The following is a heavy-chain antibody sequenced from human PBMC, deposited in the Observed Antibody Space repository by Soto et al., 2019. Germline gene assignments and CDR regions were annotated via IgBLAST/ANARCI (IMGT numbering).Heavy chain of an antibody. J-gene: IGHJ2*01. D-gene: IGHD1-26*01. CDR1: GFTFSSHW. V-gene: IGHV3-74*01. CDR3: ARGGSLNWYFDL. CDR2: INSDGSST. Sequence: GGSLRLSCAASGFTFSSHWMHWVRQAPGKGLVWVSRINSDGSSTSYADSVKGRFTISRDNAKNTLYLQMNSLRAEDTAVYYCARGGSLNWYFDLWGRGTLVTVSS.